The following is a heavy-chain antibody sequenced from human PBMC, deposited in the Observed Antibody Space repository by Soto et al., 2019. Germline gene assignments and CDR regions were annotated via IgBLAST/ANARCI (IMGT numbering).Heavy chain of an antibody. Sequence: ASVKVSCKASGYTFTGYYMHWVRQAPGQGLEWMGWINPNSGGTNYAQKFQGWVTMTRDTSISTAYMELSRLRSDDTAVYYCARGGGMGGSYYDFDDWGQGTLVTVSS. V-gene: IGHV1-2*04. CDR2: INPNSGGT. CDR1: GYTFTGYY. D-gene: IGHD1-26*01. J-gene: IGHJ4*02. CDR3: ARGGGMGGSYYDFDD.